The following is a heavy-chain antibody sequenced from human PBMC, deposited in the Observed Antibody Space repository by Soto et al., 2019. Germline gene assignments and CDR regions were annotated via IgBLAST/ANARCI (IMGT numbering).Heavy chain of an antibody. CDR1: GFTFSSYA. D-gene: IGHD3-16*01. CDR3: ASRGGGGYYDY. Sequence: EVQLLESGGGLVQPGGSLRLSCAASGFTFSSYAMRWVRQAPGKGLEWVSAISGSGGSTYYADSVKGRFTISRDNSKNTLYLQMNSLRAEDAAVSYCASRGGGGYYDYWGQGTLVPVSS. J-gene: IGHJ4*02. CDR2: ISGSGGST. V-gene: IGHV3-23*01.